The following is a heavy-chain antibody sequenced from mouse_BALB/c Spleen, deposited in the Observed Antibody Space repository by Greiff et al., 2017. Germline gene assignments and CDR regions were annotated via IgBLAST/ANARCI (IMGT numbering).Heavy chain of an antibody. CDR1: GFTFSSYA. D-gene: IGHD2-3*01. V-gene: IGHV5-6-5*01. CDR3: ARGVIYDGYWYFDV. J-gene: IGHJ1*01. Sequence: EVKLVESGGGLVKPGGSLKLSCAASGFTFSSYAMSWVRQTPEKRLEWVASISSGGSTYYPDSVKGRFTISRDNARNILYLQMSSLRSEDTAMYYCARGVIYDGYWYFDVWGAGTTVTVSS. CDR2: ISSGGST.